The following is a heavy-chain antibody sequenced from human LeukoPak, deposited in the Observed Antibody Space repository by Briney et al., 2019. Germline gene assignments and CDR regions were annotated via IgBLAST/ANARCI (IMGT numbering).Heavy chain of an antibody. Sequence: GGSLRLSCAASGFTFSSYAMHWVRQAPGKGLEWVAVISYDGSNKYYADSVKSRFTISRDNSKNTLYLQMNSLRAEDTAVYYCATGGYGDYLVGYFDYWGQGTLVTVSS. CDR2: ISYDGSNK. CDR3: ATGGYGDYLVGYFDY. V-gene: IGHV3-30-3*01. J-gene: IGHJ4*02. D-gene: IGHD4-17*01. CDR1: GFTFSSYA.